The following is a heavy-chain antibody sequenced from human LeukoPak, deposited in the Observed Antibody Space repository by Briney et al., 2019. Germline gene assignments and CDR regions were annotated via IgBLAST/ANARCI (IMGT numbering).Heavy chain of an antibody. J-gene: IGHJ5*02. CDR1: GGTFSSYA. CDR3: ARVAARYLEKGANWFDP. V-gene: IGHV1-69*05. CDR2: IIPIFGTA. D-gene: IGHD3-3*01. Sequence: ASVKVSCKASGGTFSSYAISWVRQAPGQGLEWMGRIIPIFGTANYAQKFQGRVTITTDESTSTAYMELSSLRSEDTAVYYCARVAARYLEKGANWFDPWGQGTLVTVSS.